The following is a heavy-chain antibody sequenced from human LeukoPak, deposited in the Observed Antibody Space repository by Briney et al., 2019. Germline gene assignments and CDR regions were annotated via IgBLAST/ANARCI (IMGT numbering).Heavy chain of an antibody. CDR3: AKDLVAGSGLFFDY. Sequence: GGSLRLSCAASGFTFSSYGMHWVRQAPGKGLEWVAFIRHDGSNKYYADSVKGRFTISRDNSKNTLYLQMNSLRAEDTAVYYCAKDLVAGSGLFFDYWGQGTLVTVSS. D-gene: IGHD6-19*01. J-gene: IGHJ4*02. CDR1: GFTFSSYG. V-gene: IGHV3-30*02. CDR2: IRHDGSNK.